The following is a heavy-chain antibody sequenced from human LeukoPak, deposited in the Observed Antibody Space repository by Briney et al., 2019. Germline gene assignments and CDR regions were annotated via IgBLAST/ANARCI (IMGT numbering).Heavy chain of an antibody. Sequence: SQTLSLTCTVSGGSISSGSYYWSWIRQPAGKGLEWIGRIYTSGSTNYNPSLKSRVTISVDTSKNQFSLKLSSVTAADTAVYYCAASYYDSSGYYYPFGYWGQGTLVTVSS. V-gene: IGHV4-61*02. CDR1: GGSISSGSYY. J-gene: IGHJ4*02. D-gene: IGHD3-22*01. CDR2: IYTSGST. CDR3: AASYYDSSGYYYPFGY.